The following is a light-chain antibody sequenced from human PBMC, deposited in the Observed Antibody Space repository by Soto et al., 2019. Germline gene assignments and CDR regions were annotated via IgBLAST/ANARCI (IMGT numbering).Light chain of an antibody. CDR1: SSDVGNYNR. Sequence: QSALTQPPSVSGSPGQSVTISCTGISSDVGNYNRVSWYQQPPGAAPKLVIYEVNNRPSGVPDRFSGSKSGNTASLTISGLQAEDEADYYCSLYPGGSTFFYVFGPGTKLTVL. CDR3: SLYPGGSTFFYV. CDR2: EVN. J-gene: IGLJ1*01. V-gene: IGLV2-18*01.